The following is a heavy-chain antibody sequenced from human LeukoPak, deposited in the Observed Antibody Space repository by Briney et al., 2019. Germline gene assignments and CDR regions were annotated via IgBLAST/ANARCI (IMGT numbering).Heavy chain of an antibody. CDR3: ARGTISDGHFDY. D-gene: IGHD3-3*01. CDR1: GGTFSSYA. Sequence: PRASVKVSCKASGGTFSSYAISWVRQAPGQGLEWMGGIIPIFGTANYAQKFQGRVTITADESTSTAYMELSSLRSEDTAVYYCARGTISDGHFDYWGQGTLVTVSS. CDR2: IIPIFGTA. J-gene: IGHJ4*02. V-gene: IGHV1-69*13.